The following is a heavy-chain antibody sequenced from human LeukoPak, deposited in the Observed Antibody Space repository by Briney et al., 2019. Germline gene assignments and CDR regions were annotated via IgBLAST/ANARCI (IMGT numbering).Heavy chain of an antibody. CDR3: ARGPPAAGLDY. D-gene: IGHD6-13*01. CDR2: IYSGGTT. J-gene: IGHJ4*02. CDR1: GFTVSSNY. Sequence: GGSLRLSCAASGFTVSSNYMSWVRQAPGKGLEWVSVIYSGGTTYYADSVKGRFTISRDNSKNTLYLQMNSLRVDDTAVYYCARGPPAAGLDYRGQGTLVTVSS. V-gene: IGHV3-53*01.